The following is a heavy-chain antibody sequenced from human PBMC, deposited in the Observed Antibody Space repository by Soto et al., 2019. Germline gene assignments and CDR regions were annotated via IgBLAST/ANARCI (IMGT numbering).Heavy chain of an antibody. CDR3: ARSAGWYAVHS. V-gene: IGHV4-4*02. CDR2: VFHTGTT. D-gene: IGHD6-19*01. J-gene: IGHJ4*02. Sequence: QVQLQESGPGLVKPSGTLSLTCAVSGVSVSSPYYWCWVRQPPGKGLEWIGEVFHTGTTSYNPSLRSRVTISMDKSNNQFSLDLRSVTAADTAVYYCARSAGWYAVHSWGPGTLVIVSS. CDR1: GVSVSSPYY.